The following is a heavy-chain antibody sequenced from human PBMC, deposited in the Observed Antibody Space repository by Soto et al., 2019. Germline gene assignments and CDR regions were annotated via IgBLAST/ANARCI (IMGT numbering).Heavy chain of an antibody. CDR3: ARVPYDTTGYYAF. V-gene: IGHV1-46*01. J-gene: IGHJ4*02. D-gene: IGHD3-22*01. CDR2: IDPSGGST. CDR1: GFTFTTYY. Sequence: SGKVSFKTSGFTFTTYYIHWVRQAPGQGLEWMGMIDPSGGSTTYAQKFQGRITMTSDMSTSTVYMELSSLRSEDTAVYYCARVPYDTTGYYAFWGQGTMVTVS.